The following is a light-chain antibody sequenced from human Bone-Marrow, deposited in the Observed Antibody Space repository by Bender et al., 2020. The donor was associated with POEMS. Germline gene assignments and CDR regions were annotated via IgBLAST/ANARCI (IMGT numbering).Light chain of an antibody. CDR1: SSDVGAYNF. Sequence: QSALTQPASVSGSPGQSITISCTESSSDVGAYNFVSWYQKLPDKAPKLILYGDNKRPSGVSDRFSASRAGNTASLTIAGVQAEDEGEYCCISYAGSSTRVFGGGTKLTAL. CDR2: GDN. J-gene: IGLJ3*02. V-gene: IGLV2-23*01. CDR3: ISYAGSSTRV.